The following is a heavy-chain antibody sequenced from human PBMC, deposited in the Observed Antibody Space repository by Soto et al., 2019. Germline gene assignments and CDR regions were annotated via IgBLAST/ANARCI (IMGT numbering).Heavy chain of an antibody. CDR3: ARWSACTGATCYGGGVY. D-gene: IGHD2-15*01. V-gene: IGHV3-21*02. J-gene: IGHJ4*02. Sequence: DVQLVESGGGLVKPGGSLRLSCVASGFTFTSYSMLWVRQPPGKGREWVSYISSDQNYIYYADSVKGRFTISRDNAKNALYLPMISLRGEYTAVYYCARWSACTGATCYGGGVYWGQRALVTVS. CDR2: ISSDQNYI. CDR1: GFTFTSYS.